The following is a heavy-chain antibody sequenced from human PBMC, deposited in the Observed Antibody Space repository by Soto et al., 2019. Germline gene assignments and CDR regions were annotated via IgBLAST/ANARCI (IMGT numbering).Heavy chain of an antibody. V-gene: IGHV1-69*04. Sequence: QVQLVHSGAEVKKPGSSVKVSCKASGGTFSSYTISWVRQAPGQGLEWMGRIIPILGIANYAQKFQGRVTITADKSTSTAYMELSSLRSEDTAVYYCARDQITIFGVVTPGWFDPWGQGTLVTVSS. CDR2: IIPILGIA. J-gene: IGHJ5*02. D-gene: IGHD3-3*01. CDR1: GGTFSSYT. CDR3: ARDQITIFGVVTPGWFDP.